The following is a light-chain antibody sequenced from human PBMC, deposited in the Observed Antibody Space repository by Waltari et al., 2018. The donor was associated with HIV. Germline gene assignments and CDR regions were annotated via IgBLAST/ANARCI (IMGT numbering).Light chain of an antibody. CDR3: QQYGSSRWT. J-gene: IGKJ1*01. CDR2: GAS. Sequence: DIVLTQSPGTLSLSPGERATLPCRASQSVSSSYLAWYQQNPGQAPRRLTYGASSRATGIPDRFRGSGSGTDFTLTISRLEPEDFAVYYCQQYGSSRWTFGQGTKVEIK. CDR1: QSVSSSY. V-gene: IGKV3-20*01.